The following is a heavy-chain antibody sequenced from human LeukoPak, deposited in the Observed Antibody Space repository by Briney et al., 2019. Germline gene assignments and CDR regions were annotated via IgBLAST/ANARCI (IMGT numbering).Heavy chain of an antibody. J-gene: IGHJ6*03. Sequence: ASVKVSCKASGGTCSSYAISWVRQAPGQGLEWMGGIIPIFGTANYAQKFQGRVTITADESTSRAYMELSSLRSEDTAVYYCAIVRGGAWSGYSPYYYYMDVWGKGTTVTVSS. V-gene: IGHV1-69*01. D-gene: IGHD3-3*01. CDR2: IIPIFGTA. CDR1: GGTCSSYA. CDR3: AIVRGGAWSGYSPYYYYMDV.